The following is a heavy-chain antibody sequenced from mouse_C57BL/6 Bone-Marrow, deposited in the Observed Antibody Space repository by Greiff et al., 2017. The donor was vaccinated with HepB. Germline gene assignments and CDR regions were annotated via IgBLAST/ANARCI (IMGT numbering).Heavy chain of an antibody. CDR1: GYTFTSYT. D-gene: IGHD1-1*01. CDR2: INPSSGYT. J-gene: IGHJ2*01. CDR3: ARRHYYGSSYGY. Sequence: QVQLQQSGAELARPGASVKMSCKASGYTFTSYTMHWVKQRPGQGLEWIGYINPSSGYTKYNQKFKDKATLTADKSSSTAYMQLSSLTSEDSAVYYCARRHYYGSSYGYWGQGTTLTVSS. V-gene: IGHV1-4*01.